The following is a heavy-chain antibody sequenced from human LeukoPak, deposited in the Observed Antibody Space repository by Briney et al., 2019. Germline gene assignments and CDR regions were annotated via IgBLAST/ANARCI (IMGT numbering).Heavy chain of an antibody. D-gene: IGHD3-9*01. V-gene: IGHV3-43D*03. J-gene: IGHJ4*02. CDR2: ISWDGGST. Sequence: GGSLRLSCAASGFTFDDYAMHWVRQAPGKGLEWVSLISWDGGSTYYADSVKGRFTISRDNAKNSLYLQMNSLRAEDTAVYYCARTTKEFDILTGYYFDYWGQGTLVTVSS. CDR1: GFTFDDYA. CDR3: ARTTKEFDILTGYYFDY.